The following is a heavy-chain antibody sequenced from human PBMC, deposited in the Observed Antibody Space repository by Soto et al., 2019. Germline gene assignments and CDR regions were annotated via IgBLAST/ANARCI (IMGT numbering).Heavy chain of an antibody. CDR3: ARHTTHFSCTSGYYYY. Sequence: EVQMVESGGGLVQPGGSLRLSCAASGFTFSSYWMHWVRQAPGKGLVWVSRINSDGSRTSYADSVKGLFTISRDHAKTTTYSNPTRRRAQRTAVQYCARHTTHFSCTSGYYYYWGQGALVTVSS. CDR2: INSDGSRT. J-gene: IGHJ4*02. CDR1: GFTFSSYW. D-gene: IGHD3-22*01. V-gene: IGHV3-74*01.